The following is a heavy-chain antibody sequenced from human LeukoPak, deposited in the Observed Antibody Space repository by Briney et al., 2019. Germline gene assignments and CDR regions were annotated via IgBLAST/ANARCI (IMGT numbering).Heavy chain of an antibody. CDR3: ARGRSGQNWFDP. CDR1: GYTFTNYG. CDR2: ISTYNDNT. D-gene: IGHD3-3*01. J-gene: IGHJ5*02. Sequence: GASVKVSCKASGYTFTNYGISWVRQAPGQGLEWMGWISTYNDNTNYAQKFRGRVTMTTDTSTSTAYMELRSLRSDDTAVYYCARGRSGQNWFDPWGQGTLVTVSS. V-gene: IGHV1-18*01.